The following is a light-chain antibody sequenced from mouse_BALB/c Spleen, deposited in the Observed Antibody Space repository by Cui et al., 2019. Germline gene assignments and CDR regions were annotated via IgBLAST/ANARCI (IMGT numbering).Light chain of an antibody. Sequence: QIVHTQSPALMSASPDEKVTMTCSASSSVSYMYWYQQKPRSSPKPWIYLTSNLASGVPARFSGSGSGTSYSLTISSMEAEDAATYYCQQWSSNPLTFGAGTKLELK. CDR2: LTS. CDR1: SSVSY. V-gene: IGKV4-68*01. J-gene: IGKJ5*01. CDR3: QQWSSNPLT.